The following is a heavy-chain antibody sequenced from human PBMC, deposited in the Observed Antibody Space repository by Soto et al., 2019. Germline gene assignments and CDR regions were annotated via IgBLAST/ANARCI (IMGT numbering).Heavy chain of an antibody. V-gene: IGHV3-7*04. Sequence: GGSLRLSCAASGFTFSNYWMSWVRQAPGKGLEWVANIRQDGSDTYYGDSVRGRFIISRHNANNSLFLQMNSLRAEDTAVYYCAKEASALAYSDWLVEEFDYWGQGTLVTVSS. CDR3: AKEASALAYSDWLVEEFDY. D-gene: IGHD3-9*01. J-gene: IGHJ4*02. CDR2: IRQDGSDT. CDR1: GFTFSNYW.